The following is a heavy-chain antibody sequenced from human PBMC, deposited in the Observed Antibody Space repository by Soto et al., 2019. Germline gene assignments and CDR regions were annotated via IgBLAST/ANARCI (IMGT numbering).Heavy chain of an antibody. CDR1: GGSISSYY. CDR2: IYYSGST. J-gene: IGHJ4*02. V-gene: IGHV4-59*01. CDR3: ARSDGRY. Sequence: QVQLQESGPGLVKPSETLSLTCTVSGGSISSYYWSWIRQPPGKGLEWIGYIYYSGSTNYNPSLKCRVTLSVDTSKNQFSLKLSSVTAADTAVYYCARSDGRYWGQGTLVTVSS.